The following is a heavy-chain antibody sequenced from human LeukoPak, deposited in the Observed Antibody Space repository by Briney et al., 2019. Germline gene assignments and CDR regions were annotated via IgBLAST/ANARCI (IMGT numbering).Heavy chain of an antibody. Sequence: PGGSLRLSCAASGFTFSSYSMNWVRQAPGKGLEWVSSISSSSSYIYYADSVKGRFTISRDNAKNSLYLQMNGLRAEDTAVYYCARVLGYCSSTSCPTGVYYYYGMDVWGQGTTVTVSS. D-gene: IGHD2-2*01. J-gene: IGHJ6*02. CDR2: ISSSSSYI. CDR1: GFTFSSYS. CDR3: ARVLGYCSSTSCPTGVYYYYGMDV. V-gene: IGHV3-21*01.